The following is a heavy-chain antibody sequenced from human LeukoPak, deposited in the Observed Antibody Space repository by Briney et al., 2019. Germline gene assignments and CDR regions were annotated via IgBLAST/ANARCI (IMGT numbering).Heavy chain of an antibody. CDR2: IYSGGST. CDR3: ASGYDFWSGYKLPYYFDY. J-gene: IGHJ4*02. CDR1: GFTVSSNY. Sequence: GGSPRLSCAASGFTVSSNYMSWVRQAPGKGLEWVSVIYSGGSTYYADSVKGRFTISRDNSKNTLYLQMNSLRAEDTAVYYCASGYDFWSGYKLPYYFDYWGQGTLVTVSS. D-gene: IGHD3-3*01. V-gene: IGHV3-53*01.